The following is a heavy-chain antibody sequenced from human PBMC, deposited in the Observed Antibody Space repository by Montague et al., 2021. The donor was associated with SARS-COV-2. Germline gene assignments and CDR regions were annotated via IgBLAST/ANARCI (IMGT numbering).Heavy chain of an antibody. Sequence: SETLSLTCSVSGEPISGYYWDWIRQPPGKGLEWIGCIYSSGSTNYNPSLKSRVTMSVDTSKNQFSLKLNSVTAADTAVYYCARGVVAVAHVVDFWGRGTMVTVSS. CDR3: ARGVVAVAHVVDF. D-gene: IGHD2-15*01. CDR2: IYSSGST. J-gene: IGHJ4*03. V-gene: IGHV4-4*07. CDR1: GEPISGYY.